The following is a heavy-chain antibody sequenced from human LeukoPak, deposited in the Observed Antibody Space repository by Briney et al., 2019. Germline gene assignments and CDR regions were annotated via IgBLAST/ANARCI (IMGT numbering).Heavy chain of an antibody. CDR1: GGSISSGAYY. CDR3: ARVLRGTEYYLDN. J-gene: IGHJ4*02. D-gene: IGHD3-16*01. CDR2: IYYSGTT. Sequence: SETLSLTCTVSGGSISSGAYYWSWIRQHPGKGLEWIGYIYYSGTTHYNPSLKSRVTMSVDTSKNQFSLKLSPVTAADTAVYYCARVLRGTEYYLDNWGQGTLVTVSS. V-gene: IGHV4-31*03.